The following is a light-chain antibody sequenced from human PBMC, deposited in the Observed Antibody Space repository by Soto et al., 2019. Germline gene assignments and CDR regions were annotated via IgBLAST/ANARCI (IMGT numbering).Light chain of an antibody. J-gene: IGKJ5*01. CDR1: QSISSY. Sequence: DIQMSQSPSSLSASVGDRFTITCRASQSISSYLNWYQQKPGKAPKLLIYAASSLQSGVPSRFSGSGSGTDFTLTISSLQPEDFETYYCQQSYSNPVAFGQGTRLEIK. V-gene: IGKV1-39*01. CDR2: AAS. CDR3: QQSYSNPVA.